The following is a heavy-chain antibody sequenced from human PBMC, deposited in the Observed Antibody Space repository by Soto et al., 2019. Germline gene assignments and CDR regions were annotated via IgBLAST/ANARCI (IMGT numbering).Heavy chain of an antibody. J-gene: IGHJ4*02. D-gene: IGHD5-12*01. V-gene: IGHV1-69*13. CDR3: ARVMATITPYYFDY. Sequence: SVKVACKASGGPFSSYAISWVRQAPGQGLEWMGGIIPIFGTANYAQKFQGRVTITADESTSTAYMELSSLRSEDTAVYYCARVMATITPYYFDYWGQGTLVTVSS. CDR2: IIPIFGTA. CDR1: GGPFSSYA.